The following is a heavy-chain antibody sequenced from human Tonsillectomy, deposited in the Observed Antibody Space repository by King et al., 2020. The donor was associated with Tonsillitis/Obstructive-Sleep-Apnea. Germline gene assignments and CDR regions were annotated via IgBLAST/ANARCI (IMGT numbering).Heavy chain of an antibody. CDR2: IYWDDDK. CDR3: ALRLQLSRMYYFDY. Sequence: TLKESGPTLVKPTQTLTLTCTFSGFSLSTSGVGVGWIRQPPGKALEWLALIYWDDDKRYSPSLKSRFTITKDTSQNQVVLTMSNMDPVATATYYWALRLQLSRMYYFDYWGQGTLVTVSS. J-gene: IGHJ4*02. V-gene: IGHV2-5*02. CDR1: GFSLSTSGVG. D-gene: IGHD6-6*01.